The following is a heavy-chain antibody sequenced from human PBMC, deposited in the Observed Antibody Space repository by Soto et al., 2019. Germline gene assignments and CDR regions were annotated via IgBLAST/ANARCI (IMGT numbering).Heavy chain of an antibody. CDR1: GGSISSYY. V-gene: IGHV4-59*08. J-gene: IGHJ6*03. CDR2: IYYSGST. D-gene: IGHD3-3*01. Sequence: PSETLSLTCTVSGGSISSYYWSWIRQPPGKGLEWIGYIYYSGSTNYNPSLKSRVTISVDTSKNQFSLKLSSVTAADTAVYYCARQPADDFWSGHYYYMDVWGKGTTVTVSS. CDR3: ARQPADDFWSGHYYYMDV.